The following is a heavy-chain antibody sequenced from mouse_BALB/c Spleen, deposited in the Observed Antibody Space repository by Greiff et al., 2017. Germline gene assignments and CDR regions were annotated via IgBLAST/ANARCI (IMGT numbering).Heavy chain of an antibody. Sequence: EVQRVESGGGLVQPGGSLKLSCAASGFTFSSYTMSWVRQTPEKRLEWVAYISNGGGSTYYPDTVKGRFTISRDNAKNTLYLPMSSLKSEDTAMYYCARPSYDGPMDYWGQGTSVTVSS. CDR3: ARPSYDGPMDY. V-gene: IGHV5-12-2*01. CDR2: ISNGGGST. J-gene: IGHJ4*01. D-gene: IGHD2-3*01. CDR1: GFTFSSYT.